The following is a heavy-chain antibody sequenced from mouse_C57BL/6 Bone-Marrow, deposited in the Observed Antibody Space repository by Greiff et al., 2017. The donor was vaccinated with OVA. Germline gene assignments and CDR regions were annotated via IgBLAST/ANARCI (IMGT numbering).Heavy chain of an antibody. J-gene: IGHJ4*01. CDR2: IWWNDDK. CDR3: AKRARIEYGNGGYDAMDE. D-gene: IGHD2-1*01. V-gene: IGHV8-5*01. Sequence: QVTLKVSGPGILQPSQTLSLTCSFSGFSLSTSNMGIGWIRQPSGKGLEWLAHIWWNDDKYYNPSLKSRLTISKDTSNNQVFLKITSVDTADTATYYWAKRARIEYGNGGYDAMDEGGQGNAVT. CDR1: GFSLSTSNMG.